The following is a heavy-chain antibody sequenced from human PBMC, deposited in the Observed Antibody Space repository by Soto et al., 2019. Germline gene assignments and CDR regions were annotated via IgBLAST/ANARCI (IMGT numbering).Heavy chain of an antibody. CDR3: ARGHSYYYYYMDV. CDR2: IYYSGST. V-gene: IGHV4-59*01. CDR1: GGSISSYY. Sequence: SETLSLTCTVSGGSISSYYWSWIRQPPGKGLEWIGYIYYSGSTNYNPSLKSRVTISVDTSKNQFSLKLSSVTAADTAVYYCARGHSYYYYYMDVWGKGTTVTVSS. J-gene: IGHJ6*03.